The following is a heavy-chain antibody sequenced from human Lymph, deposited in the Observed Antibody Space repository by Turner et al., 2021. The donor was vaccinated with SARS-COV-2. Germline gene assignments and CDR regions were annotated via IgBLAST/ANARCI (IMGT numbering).Heavy chain of an antibody. Sequence: EVQLLESGGGLVQPGGSLRLSCAASGFTFNNYAISWVRQAPGKGLEWVSTISGSGGSTYYADSVKGRFTISRDNSKNTLYLQMKSLRAEDTAVYYCANLYPTVSWEFPYAMDVWGQGTTVTVSS. D-gene: IGHD3-16*01. CDR2: ISGSGGST. CDR3: ANLYPTVSWEFPYAMDV. CDR1: GFTFNNYA. J-gene: IGHJ6*02. V-gene: IGHV3-23*01.